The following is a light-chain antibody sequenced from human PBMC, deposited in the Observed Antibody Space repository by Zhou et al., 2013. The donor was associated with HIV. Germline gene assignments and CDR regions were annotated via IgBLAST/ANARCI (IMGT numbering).Light chain of an antibody. V-gene: IGKV1-5*03. Sequence: DIQVTQSPSTLSASVGDRVTITCRASQTINNWLAWYQQKPGRAPTLLIQKASILQTGVPSRFSGSGTGTGFSLTISSLQPEDFATYYCQQYQSFYPTFGQGTEV. J-gene: IGKJ1*01. CDR2: KAS. CDR3: QQYQSFYPT. CDR1: QTINNW.